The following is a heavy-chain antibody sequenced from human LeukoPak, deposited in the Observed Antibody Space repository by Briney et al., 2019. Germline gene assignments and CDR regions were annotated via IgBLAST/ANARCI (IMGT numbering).Heavy chain of an antibody. J-gene: IGHJ4*02. Sequence: PGGSLRLSCAASGFTFSSYAMHWVRQAPGKGLEWVAVISYDGSNKYYADSVKGRFTISRDNAKNSLYLQMNSLRVEDTAVYYCARLTMVRGASDYWGQGTLVTVSS. CDR3: ARLTMVRGASDY. CDR1: GFTFSSYA. V-gene: IGHV3-30*14. CDR2: ISYDGSNK. D-gene: IGHD3-10*01.